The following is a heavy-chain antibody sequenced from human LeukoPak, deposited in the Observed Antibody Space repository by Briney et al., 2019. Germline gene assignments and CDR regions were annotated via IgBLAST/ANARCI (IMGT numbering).Heavy chain of an antibody. CDR3: ARHGVVTWFDP. CDR1: GDSISRYY. D-gene: IGHD3-16*01. J-gene: IGHJ5*02. V-gene: IGHV4-4*07. CDR2: VSTSGST. Sequence: SETLSLTCTVSGDSISRYYWSWIRQPAGKGLEWIGRVSTSGSTNYNPSLKSRVIMSVDTSKNQFSVKLRSVTAADTAVYYCARHGVVTWFDPWGQGTLVTVSS.